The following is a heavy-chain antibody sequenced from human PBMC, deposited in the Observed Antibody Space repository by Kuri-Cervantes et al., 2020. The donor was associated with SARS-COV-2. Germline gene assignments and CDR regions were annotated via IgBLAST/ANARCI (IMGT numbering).Heavy chain of an antibody. V-gene: IGHV2-70*11. CDR3: ARIQATTVIADY. CDR2: IDWDDDK. Sequence: SGPTLVKPTQTLTLTCTFSGFSLNTSGTCVSWIRQPPGKALEWLARIDWDDDKYYKTSLKNRLTISKDTSKNQVVLTMTNMGPVDTATYYCARIQATTVIADYWGQGTLVTVSS. D-gene: IGHD4-11*01. J-gene: IGHJ4*02. CDR1: GFSLNTSGTC.